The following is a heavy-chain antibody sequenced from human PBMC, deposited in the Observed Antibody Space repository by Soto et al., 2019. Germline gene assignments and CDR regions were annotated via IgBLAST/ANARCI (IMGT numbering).Heavy chain of an antibody. CDR3: AKVPQWVLRYHDWFFDY. V-gene: IGHV3-23*01. CDR1: GFSFSNSA. CDR2: ISGSGDIT. J-gene: IGHJ4*02. D-gene: IGHD3-9*01. Sequence: EVQLLESGGGLVQPGGSLRLSCAVSGFSFSNSAMTWFRQAPGKGLEWVSGISGSGDITYNTDSVKGRFAISRDTSKNVVYLQMRSLRAEDTAVYYCAKVPQWVLRYHDWFFDYWGQGALVTVSS.